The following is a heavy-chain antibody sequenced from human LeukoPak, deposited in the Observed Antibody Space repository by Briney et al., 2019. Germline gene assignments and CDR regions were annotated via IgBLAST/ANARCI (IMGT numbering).Heavy chain of an antibody. J-gene: IGHJ6*03. CDR2: IYYSGST. D-gene: IGHD6-6*01. CDR3: ARHTSSSSYYYYYMDV. Sequence: PSETLSLTCTVSGDSISNYYWGWIRQPPGKGLEWIGSIYYSGSTYYNPSLKSRVTISVDTSKNQFSLKLSSVTAADTAVYYCARHTSSSSYYYYYMDVWGKGTTVTVSS. V-gene: IGHV4-39*01. CDR1: GDSISNYY.